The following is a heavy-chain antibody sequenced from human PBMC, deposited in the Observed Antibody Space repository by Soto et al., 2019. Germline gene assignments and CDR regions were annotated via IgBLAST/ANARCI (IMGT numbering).Heavy chain of an antibody. J-gene: IGHJ6*02. CDR3: AKALRYCSSTSCYSLSYYYYGMDV. D-gene: IGHD2-2*02. CDR2: ISGSGGST. V-gene: IGHV3-23*01. Sequence: HPGGTLRLSCAASGFTFSSYAMSWVRQAPGKGLEWVSAISGSGGSTYYADSVKGRFTISRDNSKNTLYLQMNSLRAEDTAVYYCAKALRYCSSTSCYSLSYYYYGMDVWGQGTTVTVSS. CDR1: GFTFSSYA.